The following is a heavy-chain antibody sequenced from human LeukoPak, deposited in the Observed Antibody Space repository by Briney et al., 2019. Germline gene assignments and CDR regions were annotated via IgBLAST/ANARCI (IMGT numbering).Heavy chain of an antibody. D-gene: IGHD6-19*01. V-gene: IGHV1-18*01. CDR2: ISAYNGNT. J-gene: IGHJ4*02. CDR1: GCTFTSYG. CDR3: ARARADSSGWLRGYFDY. Sequence: ASVKVSCKASGCTFTSYGISWVRQAPGQGLEWMGWISAYNGNTNYAQKLQGRVTMTTDTSTSTAYMELRSLRSDDTAVYYCARARADSSGWLRGYFDYWGQGTLVTVSS.